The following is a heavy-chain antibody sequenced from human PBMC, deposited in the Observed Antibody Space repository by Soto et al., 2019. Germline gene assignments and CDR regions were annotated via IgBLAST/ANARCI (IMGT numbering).Heavy chain of an antibody. Sequence: QVQLQESGPGLVKPSQTLSLTCTVSGCSISSGGYYWSWIRHHPGKGLEWIGYIYYSGSTYYNPSLKSRVTISVDTSKNQFSLKLSSVTAADTAVYYCAREVAGYGMDVWGQGTTVTVSS. CDR3: AREVAGYGMDV. V-gene: IGHV4-31*03. D-gene: IGHD2-15*01. CDR2: IYYSGST. CDR1: GCSISSGGYY. J-gene: IGHJ6*02.